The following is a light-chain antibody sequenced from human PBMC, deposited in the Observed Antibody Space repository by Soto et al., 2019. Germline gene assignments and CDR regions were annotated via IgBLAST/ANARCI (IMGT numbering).Light chain of an antibody. Sequence: SYVLTQPPSVSGAPGQTATITCGGDNIGSKIVHWYQHNPGQAPVLVVHDDEDRPSGIPERFSGSNSGQTATLTISRVEDGDEADYYCQVWVGPSERIFGGGTKLTVL. J-gene: IGLJ2*01. CDR2: DDE. CDR3: QVWVGPSERI. V-gene: IGLV3-21*02. CDR1: NIGSKI.